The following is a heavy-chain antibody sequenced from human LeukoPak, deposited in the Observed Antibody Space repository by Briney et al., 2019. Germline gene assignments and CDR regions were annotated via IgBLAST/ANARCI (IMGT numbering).Heavy chain of an antibody. D-gene: IGHD5-18*01. Sequence: GESLKISCKGSGYSFTSYWIGWVRQMPGKGLEWMAIIYPGDSDTRYSPSFQGQVTISADKSISTAYLQWSSLKASDTAMYYCARRGPLDTAMVNEFDYWGQGTLVTVSS. V-gene: IGHV5-51*01. J-gene: IGHJ4*02. CDR1: GYSFTSYW. CDR2: IYPGDSDT. CDR3: ARRGPLDTAMVNEFDY.